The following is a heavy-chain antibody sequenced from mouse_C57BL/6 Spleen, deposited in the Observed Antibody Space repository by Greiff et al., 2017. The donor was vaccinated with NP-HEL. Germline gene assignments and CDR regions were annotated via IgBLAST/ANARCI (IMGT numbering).Heavy chain of an antibody. J-gene: IGHJ4*01. CDR2: IYPRSGNT. CDR3: AKIYDGYYEAMDY. D-gene: IGHD2-3*01. Sequence: VQLQQSGAELARPGASVKLSCKASGYTFTSYGISWVKQRPGQGLEWIGEIYPRSGNTYYNEKFKGKATLTADKSSSTAYMELRSLTSEDSAVYFCAKIYDGYYEAMDYWGQGTSVTVSS. CDR1: GYTFTSYG. V-gene: IGHV1-81*01.